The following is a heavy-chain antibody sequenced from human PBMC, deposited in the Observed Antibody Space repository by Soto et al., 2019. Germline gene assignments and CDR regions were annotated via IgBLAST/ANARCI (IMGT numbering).Heavy chain of an antibody. Sequence: SETLSLTCTVSGGSISSSSYYRGWIRQPPGKGLEWIGSIYYSGSTYYNPSLKSRVTISVDTSKNQFSLKLSSVTAADTAVYYCARRITIFVSRPFDPWGQGTLVTVSS. CDR2: IYYSGST. D-gene: IGHD3-3*01. CDR3: ARRITIFVSRPFDP. V-gene: IGHV4-39*01. J-gene: IGHJ5*02. CDR1: GGSISSSSYY.